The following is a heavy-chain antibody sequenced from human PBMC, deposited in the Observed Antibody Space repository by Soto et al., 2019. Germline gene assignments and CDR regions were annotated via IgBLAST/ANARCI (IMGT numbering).Heavy chain of an antibody. CDR2: ISAYNGNT. V-gene: IGHV1-18*01. CDR3: ARDAIGKIGRLSYKLFDY. Sequence: QVQLVQSGAEVKKPGASVKVSCKASGYTFTSYGISWVRQAPGQGLEWMGWISAYNGNTNYAQKLQVRVTMTTDTSTSTAYMELRSLRSDDTAVYYCARDAIGKIGRLSYKLFDYWGQGTLVTVSS. D-gene: IGHD3-16*02. J-gene: IGHJ4*02. CDR1: GYTFTSYG.